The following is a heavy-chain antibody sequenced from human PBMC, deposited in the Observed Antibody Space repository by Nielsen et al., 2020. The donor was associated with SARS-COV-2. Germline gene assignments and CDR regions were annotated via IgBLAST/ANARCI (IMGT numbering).Heavy chain of an antibody. J-gene: IGHJ4*02. V-gene: IGHV3-48*01. CDR3: ARGVLDY. D-gene: IGHD2-2*01. CDR2: ISSDSSWK. Sequence: GGSLRLSCATSGFIFNNYWVSWVRQAPGKGPEWVAYISSDSSWKQYADSVKGRVSISRDNAKKSLDLQMNSLRGEDTAMYYCARGVLDYWGQGALVTVSS. CDR1: GFIFNNYW.